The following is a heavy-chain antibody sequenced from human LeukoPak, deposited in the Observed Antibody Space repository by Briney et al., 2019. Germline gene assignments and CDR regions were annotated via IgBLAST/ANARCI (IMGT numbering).Heavy chain of an antibody. Sequence: SETLSLTCTVSGGSISSSSYYWGWIRQPPGKGLEWIGSIYYSGSTYYNPSLKSRVTISVDTSKNQFSLKLSSVTAADTAVYYCARLDVWFGGYWGQGTLVTVSS. CDR1: GGSISSSSYY. CDR2: IYYSGST. CDR3: ARLDVWFGGY. D-gene: IGHD3-10*01. V-gene: IGHV4-39*07. J-gene: IGHJ4*02.